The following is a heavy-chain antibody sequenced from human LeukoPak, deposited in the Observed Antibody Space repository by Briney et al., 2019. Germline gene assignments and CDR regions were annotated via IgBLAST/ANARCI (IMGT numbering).Heavy chain of an antibody. D-gene: IGHD6-13*01. V-gene: IGHV4-34*01. CDR2: INHSGST. J-gene: IGHJ5*02. CDR1: GGSFSGYY. CDR3: ARVDSSSWEGFDP. Sequence: SETLSLTCAVYGGSFSGYYWSWIRQPPGKGLEWIGEINHSGSTNYNPPLKSRVTISVDTSKNQFSLKLSSVTAADTAVYYCARVDSSSWEGFDPWGQGTLVTVSS.